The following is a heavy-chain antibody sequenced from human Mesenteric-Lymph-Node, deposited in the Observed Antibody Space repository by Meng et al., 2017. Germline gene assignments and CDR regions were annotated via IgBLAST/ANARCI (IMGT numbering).Heavy chain of an antibody. CDR1: GYTFTSYA. V-gene: IGHV1-3*01. J-gene: IGHJ4*02. Sequence: QVRFGEAGAEVKTPGASVKVSCKASGYTFTSYAMHWVRQATGQRLEWMGWINAGNGNTKYSQKFQGRVTITRDTSASTAYMELSSLRSEDTAVYYCARGYSSGWYGDYFDYWGQGTLVTVSS. CDR3: ARGYSSGWYGDYFDY. D-gene: IGHD6-19*01. CDR2: INAGNGNT.